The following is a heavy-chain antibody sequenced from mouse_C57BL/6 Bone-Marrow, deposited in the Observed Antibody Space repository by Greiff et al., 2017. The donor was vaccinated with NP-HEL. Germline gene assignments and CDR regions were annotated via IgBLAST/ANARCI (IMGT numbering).Heavy chain of an antibody. Sequence: EVQVVESGGGLVKPGGSLKLSCAASGFTFSDYGMHWVSQAPEKGLEWVAYISSGSSTIYYADKVKGPFPLSRDNAKNTLFLQMTSLRSEDTAMYYCARPLLLRSFAYWGQGTLVTVSA. CDR3: ARPLLLRSFAY. CDR1: GFTFSDYG. J-gene: IGHJ3*01. D-gene: IGHD1-1*01. CDR2: ISSGSSTI. V-gene: IGHV5-17*01.